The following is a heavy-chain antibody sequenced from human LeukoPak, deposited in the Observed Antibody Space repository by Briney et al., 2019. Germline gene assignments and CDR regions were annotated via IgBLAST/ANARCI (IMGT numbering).Heavy chain of an antibody. Sequence: SETLSLTCTVSGGSISSSSYYWGWIRQPPGKGREWIGSIYYSGSTYYNPSLKSRVTISVDTSKNQFSLKLSSVTAADTAVYYCARQMTTVTKIDYWGQGTLVTVSS. J-gene: IGHJ4*02. CDR3: ARQMTTVTKIDY. CDR1: GGSISSSSYY. CDR2: IYYSGST. V-gene: IGHV4-39*01. D-gene: IGHD4-17*01.